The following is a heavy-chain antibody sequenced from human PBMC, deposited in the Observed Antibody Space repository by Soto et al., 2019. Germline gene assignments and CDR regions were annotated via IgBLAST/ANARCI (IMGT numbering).Heavy chain of an antibody. Sequence: QVQLQESGPGLVKPSQTLTLTCSVSGGSINSGGYYWTWIRQHPGKGLEWIGNIYYSGSTSYKPSIKSRVTISIDTSKTHFSLKLSSVTAADTAVYYCARSSISKKIDYWGQGTLVTVSS. CDR2: IYYSGST. CDR3: ARSSISKKIDY. J-gene: IGHJ4*02. CDR1: GGSINSGGYY. D-gene: IGHD2-2*01. V-gene: IGHV4-31*03.